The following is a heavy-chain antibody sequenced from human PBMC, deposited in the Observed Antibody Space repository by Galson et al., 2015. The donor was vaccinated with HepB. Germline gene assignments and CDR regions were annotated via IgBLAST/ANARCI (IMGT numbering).Heavy chain of an antibody. CDR2: ISDSGGST. D-gene: IGHD3-22*01. CDR3: ARGYDSSGSLFDY. V-gene: IGHV3-23*01. Sequence: SLRLSCAASGFTFSSYAMSWVRQAPGKGLEWVSAISDSGGSTYYADSVKGRFTISRDNSKNTLYLQMNSLRAEDTAVYYCARGYDSSGSLFDYWGQGTLVTVSS. J-gene: IGHJ4*02. CDR1: GFTFSSYA.